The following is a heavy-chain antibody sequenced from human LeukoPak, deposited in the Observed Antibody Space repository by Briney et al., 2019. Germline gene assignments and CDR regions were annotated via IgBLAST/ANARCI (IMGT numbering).Heavy chain of an antibody. CDR2: ISYDGSNK. Sequence: GGSLRLSCAASGFTFSSYAMHWVRQAPGKGLEWVAVISYDGSNKYYADSVKGRFTISRDNSKNTLYLQMNSLRAEDTAVYYCASYVGGVIVTGFDYWGQGTLVTVSS. V-gene: IGHV3-30-3*01. D-gene: IGHD3-16*02. CDR1: GFTFSSYA. J-gene: IGHJ4*02. CDR3: ASYVGGVIVTGFDY.